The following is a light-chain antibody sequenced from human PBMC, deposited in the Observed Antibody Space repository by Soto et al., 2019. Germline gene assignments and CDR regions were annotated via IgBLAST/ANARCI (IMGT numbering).Light chain of an antibody. J-gene: IGKJ1*01. V-gene: IGKV3-15*01. CDR3: QEYNGRSS. Sequence: RVTTQSPATLSVSPGERATLSCRASQNVAGDLAWYQQKPGQAPRLLIYRTSTRATGIPARFSGSGSGTDFTLTISSLQSEDFAVYYCQEYNGRSSFGQGNKVEIK. CDR2: RTS. CDR1: QNVAGD.